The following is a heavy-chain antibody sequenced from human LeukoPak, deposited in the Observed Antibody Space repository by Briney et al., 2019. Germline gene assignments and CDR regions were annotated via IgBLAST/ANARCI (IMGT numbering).Heavy chain of an antibody. CDR2: IYHSGSI. Sequence: PSQTLSLTCAVSGGSISSGGYSWSWIRQPPGKGLEWIGYIYHSGSIYYNPSLKSRVTISVDRSKNQFSLKLSSVTAADTAVYYCARESKYSSSWHSIGNYFDYWGQGTLVTVSS. D-gene: IGHD6-13*01. CDR3: ARESKYSSSWHSIGNYFDY. J-gene: IGHJ4*02. V-gene: IGHV4-30-2*01. CDR1: GGSISSGGYS.